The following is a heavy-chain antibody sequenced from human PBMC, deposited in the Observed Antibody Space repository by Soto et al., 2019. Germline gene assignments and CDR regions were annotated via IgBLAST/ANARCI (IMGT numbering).Heavy chain of an antibody. D-gene: IGHD4-17*01. V-gene: IGHV1-8*01. CDR2: MDPNSVNT. Sequence: QVQLVQSGAEVKKPGASVKVSCKASGYTFTSYDINGVRQATGQGLDWMGLMDPNSVNTGYAQKFQGRVTMTRHTSLSTAHMELSSMRSEDTAVYYCARTLYGDNVDYWGQGTLVTVSS. CDR1: GYTFTSYD. CDR3: ARTLYGDNVDY. J-gene: IGHJ4*02.